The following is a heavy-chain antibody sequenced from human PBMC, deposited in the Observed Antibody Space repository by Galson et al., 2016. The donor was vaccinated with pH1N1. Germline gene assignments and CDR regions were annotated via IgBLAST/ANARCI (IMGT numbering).Heavy chain of an antibody. D-gene: IGHD3-9*01. Sequence: SLRLSCAASGFTFSHYWMSWVRQAPGKGLEWVANIKENGSEKYYLDSVKGRFTISRDNAGNTLYLQMNSLRDEDAALYYCARVRLVLPGDPTGYFDLWGQGALVTVSS. CDR3: ARVRLVLPGDPTGYFDL. CDR1: GFTFSHYW. J-gene: IGHJ4*02. CDR2: IKENGSEK. V-gene: IGHV3-7*04.